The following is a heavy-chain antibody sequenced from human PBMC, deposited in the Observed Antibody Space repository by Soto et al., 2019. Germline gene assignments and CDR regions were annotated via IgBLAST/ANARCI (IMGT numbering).Heavy chain of an antibody. J-gene: IGHJ4*02. CDR3: ARDAIVLMVYSYFDY. CDR1: GYTFTSYG. Sequence: QVQLVQSGAEVKKPGASVKVSCKAPGYTFTSYGISWVRQALGQGLEGMGWISAYNGNTNYAQKLQGRVTMTTDTSTSTAYMELRSLRSDDTAVYYCARDAIVLMVYSYFDYWGQGTLVTVSS. CDR2: ISAYNGNT. D-gene: IGHD2-8*01. V-gene: IGHV1-18*01.